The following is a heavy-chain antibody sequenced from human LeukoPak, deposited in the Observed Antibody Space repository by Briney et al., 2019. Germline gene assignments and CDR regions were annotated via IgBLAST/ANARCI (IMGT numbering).Heavy chain of an antibody. CDR3: ARDVRTVPYYYYGMDV. J-gene: IGHJ6*02. D-gene: IGHD4-17*01. V-gene: IGHV4-34*01. Sequence: SETLSLTCAVYGGSFSGYYWSWIRQPPGKGLDWIGEINHSGSTNYNPSLESRVTISVDTSKNQLSLKLSPVTAADTAVYYCARDVRTVPYYYYGMDVWGQGTTVTVSS. CDR1: GGSFSGYY. CDR2: INHSGST.